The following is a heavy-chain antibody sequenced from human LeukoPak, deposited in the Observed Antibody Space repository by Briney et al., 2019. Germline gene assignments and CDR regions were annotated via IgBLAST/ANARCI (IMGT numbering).Heavy chain of an antibody. CDR1: GGSMNNYY. Sequence: MASETLSLTCTVSGGSMNNYYWSWIRKAPGKGLEWIGYISDSGSTNYNPSLRSRVTISVDTSKNQFSLKLSSVTAADTALYYCARYDYGDCWFDPWGQGTLVTVSS. CDR2: ISDSGST. V-gene: IGHV4-59*01. D-gene: IGHD4-17*01. CDR3: ARYDYGDCWFDP. J-gene: IGHJ5*02.